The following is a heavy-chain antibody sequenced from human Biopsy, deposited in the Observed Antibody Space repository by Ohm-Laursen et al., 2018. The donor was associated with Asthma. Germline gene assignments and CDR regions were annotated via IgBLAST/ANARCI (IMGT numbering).Heavy chain of an antibody. Sequence: SLRLSCLASGFTFSSYAMSWVRQAPGKGLEWVSAISGSGGSTYYADSVKGRFTISRDNSKNTLYLQMNSLRAEDTAVYYCAKAGRYFDWYWFDPWGQGTLVTVSS. CDR3: AKAGRYFDWYWFDP. J-gene: IGHJ5*02. CDR1: GFTFSSYA. CDR2: ISGSGGST. V-gene: IGHV3-23*01. D-gene: IGHD3-9*01.